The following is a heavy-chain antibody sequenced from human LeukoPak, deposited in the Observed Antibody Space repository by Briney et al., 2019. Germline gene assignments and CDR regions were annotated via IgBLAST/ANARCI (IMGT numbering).Heavy chain of an antibody. V-gene: IGHV3-30*18. J-gene: IGHJ4*02. CDR2: ISDDGSNT. CDR1: GFTLSSFG. CDR3: AKDGGSGWRGDFDY. D-gene: IGHD6-19*01. Sequence: PGRSLRLSCTASGFTLSSFGMHWVRQAPGKGLEWVAVISDDGSNTYYADSVKGRFTISRDNSKNTLYLQLNSLRTEDTAVYYCAKDGGSGWRGDFDYWGQGTLVTVSS.